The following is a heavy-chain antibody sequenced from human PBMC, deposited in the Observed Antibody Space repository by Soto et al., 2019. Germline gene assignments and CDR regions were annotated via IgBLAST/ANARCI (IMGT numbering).Heavy chain of an antibody. CDR3: ARSLGRYYYYGMDV. CDR1: GGSVNSGSYS. D-gene: IGHD7-27*01. J-gene: IGHJ6*02. V-gene: IGHV4-61*01. CDR2: IYYSGST. Sequence: SETLSLTCTVSGGSVNSGSYSWSWTRQPPRKGLEWIGYIYYSGSTNYNPSLKSRVTISVDTSKNQFSLRLNSVTAADTAVYYCARSLGRYYYYGMDVWGQGTTVTVSS.